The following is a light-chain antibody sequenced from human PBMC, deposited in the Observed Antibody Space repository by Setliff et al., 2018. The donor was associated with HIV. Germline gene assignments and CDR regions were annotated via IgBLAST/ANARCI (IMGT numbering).Light chain of an antibody. CDR3: CSYTTSLTYV. CDR2: DVN. V-gene: IGLV2-23*02. Sequence: QSALTQPASVSGSPGQSITISCTGTNNDIGTYNFVSWYQQYPGKAPKLMIFDVNKRPSGVSHRFSGSKSGNTASLTISGLLAEDEADYYCCSYTTSLTYVFGTRTKVTVL. CDR1: NNDIGTYNF. J-gene: IGLJ1*01.